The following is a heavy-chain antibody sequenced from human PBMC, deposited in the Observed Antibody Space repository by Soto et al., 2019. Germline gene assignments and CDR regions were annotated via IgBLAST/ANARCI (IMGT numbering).Heavy chain of an antibody. CDR1: GDSVSSKSAA. V-gene: IGHV6-1*01. Sequence: SQTLSLTCAISGDSVSSKSAAWNWIRQPPSRGLEWLGRTYFRSKWSTDYAVSLKGRITVNPDTSKNQFPLQLNSVTPEDTAIYYCARALAGSYDYWGQGTLVTVSS. D-gene: IGHD1-26*01. J-gene: IGHJ4*02. CDR2: TYFRSKWST. CDR3: ARALAGSYDY.